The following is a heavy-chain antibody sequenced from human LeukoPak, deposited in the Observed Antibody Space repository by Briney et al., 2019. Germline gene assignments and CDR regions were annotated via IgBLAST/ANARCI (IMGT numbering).Heavy chain of an antibody. CDR3: ARHGAAAGIFAFLYYFDY. CDR1: GGSFSGYY. J-gene: IGHJ4*02. Sequence: PSETLSLTCAVYGGSFSGYYWSWIRQPPGKGLEWIGEINHSGSTNYNPSLKSRVTISVDTSKNQFSLKLSSVTAADTAVYYCARHGAAAGIFAFLYYFDYWGQGTLVTVSS. CDR2: INHSGST. D-gene: IGHD6-13*01. V-gene: IGHV4-34*01.